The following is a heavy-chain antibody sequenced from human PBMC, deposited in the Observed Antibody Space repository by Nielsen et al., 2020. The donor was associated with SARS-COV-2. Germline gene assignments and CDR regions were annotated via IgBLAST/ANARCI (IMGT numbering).Heavy chain of an antibody. CDR1: GGSISSSPYY. D-gene: IGHD7-27*01. V-gene: IGHV4-39*07. CDR2: INHSGST. CDR3: ARCEAGDHAVAGPFDY. J-gene: IGHJ4*02. Sequence: SETLSLTCTVSGGSISSSPYYWSWIRQPPGKGLEWIGEINHSGSTNYNPSLKSRVTISVDTSKNQFSLKLSSVTAADTAVYYCARCEAGDHAVAGPFDYWGQGTLVTVSS.